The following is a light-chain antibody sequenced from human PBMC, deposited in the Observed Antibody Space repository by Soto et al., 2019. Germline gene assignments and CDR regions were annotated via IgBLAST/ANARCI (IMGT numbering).Light chain of an antibody. CDR3: QQYNTWLWT. CDR1: QSVNAN. CDR2: GAS. J-gene: IGKJ1*01. Sequence: EVVMTQSPATLSVSPGERATLSCRASQSVNANLAWYQQKPGQAPRLLIHGASNRATGIPARFIGSGFGTEFILTISSLQSEDFAVYYCQQYNTWLWTFGQGTKVEI. V-gene: IGKV3-15*01.